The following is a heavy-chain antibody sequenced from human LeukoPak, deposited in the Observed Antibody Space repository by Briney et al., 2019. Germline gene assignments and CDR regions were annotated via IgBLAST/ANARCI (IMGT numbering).Heavy chain of an antibody. CDR2: IYYSGNT. J-gene: IGHJ5*02. CDR1: GGSISVGGYY. V-gene: IGHV4-31*03. Sequence: PSETLSLTCTVSGGSISVGGYYWSWIRQHPEKGLEWIGHIYYSGNTYYNPSLKSRLTISIDTPKNQFSMTLSSVTAADTAVYYCARVRSPLSGRNYATRFDPWAQGTLVIASS. D-gene: IGHD1-7*01. CDR3: ARVRSPLSGRNYATRFDP.